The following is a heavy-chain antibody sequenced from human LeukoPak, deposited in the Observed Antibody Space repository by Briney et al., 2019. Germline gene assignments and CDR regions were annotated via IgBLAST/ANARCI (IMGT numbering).Heavy chain of an antibody. CDR3: ARDGATSSSPFDY. D-gene: IGHD1-1*01. V-gene: IGHV1-2*02. CDR2: INPNSGGT. CDR1: GYTFTGYY. Sequence: ASVEVSCKASGYTFTGYYMHWVRQAPGQGLEWMGWINPNSGGTNYAQKFQGRVTMTRDTSISTAYMELSRLRSDDTAVYYCARDGATSSSPFDYWGQGTLVTVSS. J-gene: IGHJ4*02.